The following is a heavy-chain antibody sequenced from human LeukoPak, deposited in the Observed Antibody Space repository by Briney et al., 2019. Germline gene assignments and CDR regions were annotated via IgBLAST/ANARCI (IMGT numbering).Heavy chain of an antibody. CDR2: ISGAAVRT. D-gene: IGHD1-7*01. CDR1: EINFSACS. V-gene: IGHV3-23*01. CDR3: AKDTFVELSYFHH. J-gene: IGHJ4*02. Sequence: GGSLRLSCGASEINFSACSMSWVRQAPGKGLEWVAAISGAAVRTYYADSVRGRFTISRDISNNTLYLQMNNLRTEDTAMYYCAKDTFVELSYFHHWGREPWSPSPQ.